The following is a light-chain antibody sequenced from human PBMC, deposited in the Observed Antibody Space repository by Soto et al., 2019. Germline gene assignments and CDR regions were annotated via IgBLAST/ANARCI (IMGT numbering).Light chain of an antibody. CDR3: QQYNNWPPWT. CDR2: GAS. Sequence: EIVMTQSPATLSVSPGERATLSCRASQSVSSNLAWYQQKPGQAPRLLIYGASTRATGIPARFSGSRSGTEFTLTISSLQSEDVAVDYCQQYNNWPPWTFGQGTKVEIK. V-gene: IGKV3-15*01. CDR1: QSVSSN. J-gene: IGKJ1*01.